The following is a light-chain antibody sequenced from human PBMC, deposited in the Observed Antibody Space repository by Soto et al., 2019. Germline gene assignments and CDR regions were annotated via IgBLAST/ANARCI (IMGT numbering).Light chain of an antibody. CDR1: QSLLHSNGKTY. J-gene: IGKJ5*01. Sequence: EIVMNQSPLSLSATPGQPASISCRSSQSLLHSNGKTYLYWYVQTSGQPRKLLIHEVSSRFSGVSGRFSGSGAGTDFPLKISRVEAEDVGVYYCMQTIQVPSIAFGEGRRMEIK. V-gene: IGKV2D-29*01. CDR2: EVS. CDR3: MQTIQVPSIA.